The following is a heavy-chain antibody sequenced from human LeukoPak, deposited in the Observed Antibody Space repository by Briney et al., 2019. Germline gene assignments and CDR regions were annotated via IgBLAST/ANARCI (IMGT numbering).Heavy chain of an antibody. CDR2: INPNSGGT. J-gene: IGHJ3*02. Sequence: ASVKVSCKASGYTFTKYGITWVRQAPGQGLEWMGWINPNSGGTNYAQKFQGRVTMTRDTSISTAYMELSRLRSEDTAVYYCATPREVTKPFDAFDIWGQGTMVTVSS. CDR3: ATPREVTKPFDAFDI. V-gene: IGHV1-2*02. D-gene: IGHD4-17*01. CDR1: GYTFTKYG.